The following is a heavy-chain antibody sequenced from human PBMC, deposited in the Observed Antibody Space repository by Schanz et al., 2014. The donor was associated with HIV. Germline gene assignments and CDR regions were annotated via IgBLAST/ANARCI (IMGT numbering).Heavy chain of an antibody. D-gene: IGHD3-10*01. CDR3: AKVEDFYGSGSSEV. CDR2: ISYDGNDK. J-gene: IGHJ4*02. V-gene: IGHV3-30*18. CDR1: GFTFGDFG. Sequence: VKLSESGGGLVQPGGSLRLSCTASGFTFGDFGMSWFRQAPGKGLEWVALISYDGNDKYYADSVKGRFTISRDNSKNTLYLQMNSLRVEDTALYYCAKVEDFYGSGSSEVWGQGTLVIVSS.